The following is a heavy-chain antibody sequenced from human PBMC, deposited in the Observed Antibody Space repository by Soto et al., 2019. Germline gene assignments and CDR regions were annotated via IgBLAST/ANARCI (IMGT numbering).Heavy chain of an antibody. D-gene: IGHD2-2*01. Sequence: KSSETLSLTCTVSGGSISSYYWSWIRQPPGKGLEWIGYIYYSGSTNYNPSLKSRVTISVDTSKNQFSLKLSSVTAADTAVYYCASGPLYCSSTSCYQFDYWGQGTLVTVSS. CDR1: GGSISSYY. V-gene: IGHV4-59*01. CDR3: ASGPLYCSSTSCYQFDY. J-gene: IGHJ4*02. CDR2: IYYSGST.